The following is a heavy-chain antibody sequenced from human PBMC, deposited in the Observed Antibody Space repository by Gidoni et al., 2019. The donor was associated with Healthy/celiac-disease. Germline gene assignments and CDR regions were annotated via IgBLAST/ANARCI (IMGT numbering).Heavy chain of an antibody. V-gene: IGHV3-23*01. Sequence: EVQLFESVGGLVQPVRSLRLSCSASGFTFSSYAMSWVRQAPGKGREGVLAISGSGGSTYDADSVKGRFTISRDNSKNTLYLKMNSPRAEDTAVYYCAKVGSSSHFSWFDLWGQGTLVTVSS. J-gene: IGHJ5*02. CDR1: GFTFSSYA. CDR2: ISGSGGST. D-gene: IGHD2-15*01. CDR3: AKVGSSSHFSWFDL.